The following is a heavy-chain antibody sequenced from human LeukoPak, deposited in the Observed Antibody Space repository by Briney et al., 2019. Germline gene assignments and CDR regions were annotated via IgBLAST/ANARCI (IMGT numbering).Heavy chain of an antibody. D-gene: IGHD2-15*01. CDR3: AKKGGGSWSYYMDV. J-gene: IGHJ6*03. Sequence: GRSLRLSCAASGFTFSSYGMHWVRQAPGKGLEWVAVISYDGSNKYYADSVKGRFTISRDNSKNTLYLQMNSLRAEGTAVYYCAKKGGGSWSYYMDVWGKGTTVTVSS. CDR1: GFTFSSYG. CDR2: ISYDGSNK. V-gene: IGHV3-30*18.